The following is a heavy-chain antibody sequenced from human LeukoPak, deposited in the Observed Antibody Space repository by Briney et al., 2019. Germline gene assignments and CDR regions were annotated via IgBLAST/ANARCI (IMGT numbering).Heavy chain of an antibody. J-gene: IGHJ4*02. V-gene: IGHV4-59*12. CDR3: ARRPNYYDSSATSGALY. Sequence: SETLSLTCTVSGGSISSYYWSWIRQPPGKGLEWIGYIYYSGSTNYNPSLKSRVTISVDTSKNQFSLKLSSVTATDTAVYYCARRPNYYDSSATSGALYWGQGTLVTVSS. CDR1: GGSISSYY. CDR2: IYYSGST. D-gene: IGHD3-22*01.